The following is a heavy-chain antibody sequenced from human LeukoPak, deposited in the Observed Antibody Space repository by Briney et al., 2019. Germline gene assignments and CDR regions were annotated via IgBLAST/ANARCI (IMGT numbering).Heavy chain of an antibody. CDR2: IYYSGST. CDR3: ARRLKVTPFDY. Sequence: KPSETLSLTCTVSGGSISSSSYYWGWIRQPPGKGLEWIGSIYYSGSTYYNLSLKSRVTISVDTSKNQFSLKLSSVTAADTAVYYCARRLKVTPFDYWGQGTLVTVSS. D-gene: IGHD2-21*02. V-gene: IGHV4-39*01. J-gene: IGHJ4*02. CDR1: GGSISSSSYY.